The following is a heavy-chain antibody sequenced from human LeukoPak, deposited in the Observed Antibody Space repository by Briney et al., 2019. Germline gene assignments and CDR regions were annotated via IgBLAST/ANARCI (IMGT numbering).Heavy chain of an antibody. CDR1: GFTFSSYG. J-gene: IGHJ4*02. CDR3: AKDGIAAAGTLDY. D-gene: IGHD6-13*01. CDR2: ISYDGGNK. V-gene: IGHV3-30*18. Sequence: GRSLRLSCAASGFTFSSYGMHWVRQAPGKGLEWVAVISYDGGNKYYADSVKGRFTISRDNSKNTLYLQMNSLRAEDTAVYYCAKDGIAAAGTLDYWGQGTLVTVSS.